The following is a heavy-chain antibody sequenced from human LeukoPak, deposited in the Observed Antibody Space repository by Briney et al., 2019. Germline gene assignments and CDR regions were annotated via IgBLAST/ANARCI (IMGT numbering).Heavy chain of an antibody. J-gene: IGHJ4*02. V-gene: IGHV4-39*01. D-gene: IGHD3-22*01. Sequence: PSETLSLTCTVSSGYVRSSSYYWGWIRQPPGKGLEWIGSIFYNGRTHYNPSLKSRVTMSVDTSENQFSLTVSSVTAADTAIYYCARMMFYDGSAAEDWGQGALVTVSS. CDR3: ARMMFYDGSAAED. CDR1: SGYVRSSSYY. CDR2: IFYNGRT.